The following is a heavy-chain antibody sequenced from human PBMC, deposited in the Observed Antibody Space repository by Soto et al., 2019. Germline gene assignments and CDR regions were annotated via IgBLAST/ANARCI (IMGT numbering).Heavy chain of an antibody. V-gene: IGHV3-21*01. CDR3: ARGGIAARQDAFDY. D-gene: IGHD6-6*01. Sequence: PGGSLRLSCAASGFTFSSYSMNWVRQAPGKGLEWVSSISSSSSYIYYADSVKGRFTISRDNAKNSLYLQMNSLRAEDTAVYYCARGGIAARQDAFDYRGQGTLVTVSS. J-gene: IGHJ4*02. CDR2: ISSSSSYI. CDR1: GFTFSSYS.